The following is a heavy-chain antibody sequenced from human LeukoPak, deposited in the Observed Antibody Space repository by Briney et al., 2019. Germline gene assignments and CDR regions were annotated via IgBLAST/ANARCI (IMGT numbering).Heavy chain of an antibody. Sequence: GGSLRLSCAASGFTFSSYSMNWVRQAPGKGLEWVSYISSLSGTINYADSVKGRFIISRDNAKNSMFLLMNSLRAEDTVVYYCVRDQGGAVSYWGQGTLVTVSS. CDR3: VRDQGGAVSY. CDR1: GFTFSSYS. J-gene: IGHJ4*02. CDR2: ISSLSGTI. V-gene: IGHV3-48*01. D-gene: IGHD3-16*01.